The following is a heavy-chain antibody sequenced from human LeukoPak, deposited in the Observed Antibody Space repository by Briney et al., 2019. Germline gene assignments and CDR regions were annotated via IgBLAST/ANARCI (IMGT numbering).Heavy chain of an antibody. D-gene: IGHD6-13*01. CDR1: GFTFSSFA. Sequence: PGGSLRLSCAASGFTFSSFAIHWVRQAPGKGLEWVAVIWNDASNKYYADSVRGRSTISRDNSKNTLYLQMNSLRAEDTAVYYCARATEYSSSWFPDAFDIWGQGTMVTVSS. V-gene: IGHV3-33*01. J-gene: IGHJ3*02. CDR3: ARATEYSSSWFPDAFDI. CDR2: IWNDASNK.